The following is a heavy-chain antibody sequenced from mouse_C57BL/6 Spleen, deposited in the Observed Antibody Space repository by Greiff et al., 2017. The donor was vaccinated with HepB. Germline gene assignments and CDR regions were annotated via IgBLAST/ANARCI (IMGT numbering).Heavy chain of an antibody. CDR1: GYTFTSYW. CDR2: IDPSDSYT. J-gene: IGHJ1*03. Sequence: QVQLQQPGAELVKPGASVKLSCKASGYTFTSYWMQWVNQRPGQGLEWIGEIDPSDSYTNYNQKFKGKATLTVDTSSSTAYMQLSSLTSEDSAVYYCARVGSSSLRWYFDVWGTGTTVTVSS. CDR3: ARVGSSSLRWYFDV. V-gene: IGHV1-50*01. D-gene: IGHD1-1*01.